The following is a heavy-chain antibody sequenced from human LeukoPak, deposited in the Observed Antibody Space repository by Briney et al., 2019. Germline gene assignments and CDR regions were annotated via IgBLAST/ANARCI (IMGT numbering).Heavy chain of an antibody. V-gene: IGHV3-73*01. D-gene: IGHD3-10*01. Sequence: PGGSLRLSCAASGFTFSGSAMHWVRQASGKGLEWVGRIRSKANSYATAYAASVKGRFTISRDDSKNTAYLQMNSLKTEDTAVYYCTKTDYYGSGSYTTWGQGTLVTVSS. CDR1: GFTFSGSA. J-gene: IGHJ5*02. CDR3: TKTDYYGSGSYTT. CDR2: IRSKANSYAT.